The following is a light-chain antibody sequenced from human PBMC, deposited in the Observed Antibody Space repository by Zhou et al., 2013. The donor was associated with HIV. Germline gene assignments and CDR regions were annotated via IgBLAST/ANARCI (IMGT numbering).Light chain of an antibody. V-gene: IGKV1-39*01. CDR1: QTISSY. CDR3: QQYGGYPRT. Sequence: DIQMTQSPSSLSASVGDRVTITCRASQTISSYLNWYQQKPGKAPKLLIYGASSLQSGVPSRISGSGSATEFTLTISSLQADDFATYYCQQYGGYPRTFDQGTRVEIK. J-gene: IGKJ1*01. CDR2: GAS.